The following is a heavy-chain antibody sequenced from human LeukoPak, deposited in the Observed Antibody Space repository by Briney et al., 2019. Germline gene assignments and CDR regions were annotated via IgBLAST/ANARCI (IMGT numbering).Heavy chain of an antibody. CDR3: ARHGGSSIAALDY. D-gene: IGHD6-6*01. Sequence: SETLSLTCNVSGGSISSYHWSWIRQPPGKGLEWIGYIYYSGGTNYNPSLKSRVTISEDTSKNQFSLRLSSVTAADTAVYYCARHGGSSIAALDYWGQGTLVTVSS. J-gene: IGHJ4*02. V-gene: IGHV4-59*08. CDR1: GGSISSYH. CDR2: IYYSGGT.